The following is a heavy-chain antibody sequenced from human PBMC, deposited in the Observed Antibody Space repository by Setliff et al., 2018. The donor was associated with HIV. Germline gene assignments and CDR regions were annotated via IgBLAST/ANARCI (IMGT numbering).Heavy chain of an antibody. J-gene: IGHJ3*02. D-gene: IGHD3-22*01. Sequence: SETLSLTCSLSGDFINNHYWSWIRQPPGKGLEWIGHIYYSGDTNYSPSLESRLAMSVDMSKNHFSLKLRSVTAADTAVYYCARHGHFYDSSSSDAFDIWGHGTMVTVSS. CDR1: GDFINNHY. CDR2: IYYSGDT. CDR3: ARHGHFYDSSSSDAFDI. V-gene: IGHV4-59*08.